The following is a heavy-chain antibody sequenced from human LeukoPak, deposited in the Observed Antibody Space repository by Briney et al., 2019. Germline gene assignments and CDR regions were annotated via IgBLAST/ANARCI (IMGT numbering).Heavy chain of an antibody. CDR2: IYPGDSDT. D-gene: IGHD3-16*01. CDR3: ARLSAVPRGEFDY. CDR1: GYSFTSYW. Sequence: GESLKISCKGSGYSFTSYWIGWVRQMPGKGLEWMGIIYPGDSDTRYSPSFQGQVTISADKSISAASLQWSSLKASDTAMYYCARLSAVPRGEFDYWGQGTLVTVSS. V-gene: IGHV5-51*01. J-gene: IGHJ4*02.